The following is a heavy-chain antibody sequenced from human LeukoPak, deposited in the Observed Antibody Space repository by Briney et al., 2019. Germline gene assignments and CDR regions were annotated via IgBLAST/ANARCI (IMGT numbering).Heavy chain of an antibody. J-gene: IGHJ4*02. D-gene: IGHD3-16*02. CDR2: MNPNSGNT. CDR3: ARSHYVWGSYRYSPAGY. CDR1: GYTFTSYD. V-gene: IGHV1-8*01. Sequence: GASVKVSCKASGYTFTSYDINWVRQATGQGLEWMGWMNPNSGNTGYAQKFQGRVTMTRNTSISTAYMELSSLRSEDTAVYYCARSHYVWGSYRYSPAGYWGQGTLVTVSS.